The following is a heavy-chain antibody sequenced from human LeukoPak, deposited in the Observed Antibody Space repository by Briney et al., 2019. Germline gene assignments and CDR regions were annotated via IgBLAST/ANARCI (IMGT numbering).Heavy chain of an antibody. CDR2: IYYSGST. J-gene: IGHJ4*02. D-gene: IGHD6-19*01. Sequence: SETLSLTCTVSGGSISSSSYYWGWIRQPPGKGLEWIGSIYYSGSTYYNPSLKSRVTISVDTSKNQFSLKLSSVTAADTAVYYCAIIAVAGYFDYWGQGTLVTVSS. CDR3: AIIAVAGYFDY. V-gene: IGHV4-39*07. CDR1: GGSISSSSYY.